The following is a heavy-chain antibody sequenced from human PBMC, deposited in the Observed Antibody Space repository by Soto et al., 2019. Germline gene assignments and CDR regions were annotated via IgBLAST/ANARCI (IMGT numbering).Heavy chain of an antibody. CDR3: ARSDRGYNFAFY. CDR2: IFYSGGT. D-gene: IGHD5-18*01. V-gene: IGHV4-59*01. Sequence: SETLSLTCSVSGASISAYYWSWIRQPPGKGLEWIGNIFYSGGTNYNPSLKSRVTISVDTSKNQFSLKLRSVSAADTAFYYCARSDRGYNFAFYWGQGALVTVS. CDR1: GASISAYY. J-gene: IGHJ4*02.